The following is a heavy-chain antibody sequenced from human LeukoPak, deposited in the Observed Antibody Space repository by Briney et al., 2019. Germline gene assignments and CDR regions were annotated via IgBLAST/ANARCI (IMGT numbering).Heavy chain of an antibody. CDR2: ISGSGGST. D-gene: IGHD3-10*01. J-gene: IGHJ4*02. Sequence: PGGSLRLSCAASGFTFSSYAMSWVRQAPGKGLEWVSAISGSGGSTYYADSVKGRFTISRDNSENTLYLQMNSLRAEDTAVYYCAKVSHYYGSGYNFDYWGQGTLVTVSS. V-gene: IGHV3-23*01. CDR3: AKVSHYYGSGYNFDY. CDR1: GFTFSSYA.